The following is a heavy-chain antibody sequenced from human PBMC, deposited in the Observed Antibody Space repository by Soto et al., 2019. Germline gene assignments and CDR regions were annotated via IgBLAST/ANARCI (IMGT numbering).Heavy chain of an antibody. CDR2: IWYDGSNK. CDR3: ASYGDYDTIDY. J-gene: IGHJ4*02. V-gene: IGHV3-33*01. Sequence: GGSLRLSCAASGFTFSSYGMHWVRQAPGKGLEWVAVIWYDGSNKYYADSVKGRFTISRDNSKNTLYLQMNSLRAEDTAVYYCASYGDYDTIDYWGQGTLVTVSS. D-gene: IGHD4-17*01. CDR1: GFTFSSYG.